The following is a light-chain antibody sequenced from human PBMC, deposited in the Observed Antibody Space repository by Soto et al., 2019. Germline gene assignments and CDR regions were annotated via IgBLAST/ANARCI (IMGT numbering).Light chain of an antibody. Sequence: EIVLTQSPATLSLSPGERATLSCRASERVNNYLAWYQQKPGQAPSLLIYNAFNRATGIPARFSGSGSGTDFTLTISSLEPEDFAVYYCQQRSNWPITFGQGTRLEIK. CDR3: QQRSNWPIT. J-gene: IGKJ5*01. CDR1: ERVNNY. V-gene: IGKV3-11*01. CDR2: NAF.